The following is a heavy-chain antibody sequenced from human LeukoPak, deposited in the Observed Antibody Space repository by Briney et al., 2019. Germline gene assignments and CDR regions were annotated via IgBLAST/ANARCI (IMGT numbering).Heavy chain of an antibody. CDR3: ARAPRYCSGGSCYFDY. D-gene: IGHD2-15*01. CDR2: IIPIFGTA. Sequence: SVKVSCKGSGYTLSNHAFSWVRQAPGQGLEWMGGIIPIFGTANYAQKFQGRVTITADESTSTAYMELSSLRSEDTAVYYCARAPRYCSGGSCYFDYWGQGTLVTVSS. CDR1: GYTLSNHA. V-gene: IGHV1-69*13. J-gene: IGHJ4*02.